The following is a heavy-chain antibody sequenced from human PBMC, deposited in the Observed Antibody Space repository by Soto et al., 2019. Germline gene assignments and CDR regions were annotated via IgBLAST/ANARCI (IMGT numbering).Heavy chain of an antibody. J-gene: IGHJ5*01. V-gene: IGHV6-1*01. CDR2: TYYRSKWYN. Sequence: QPLSIPCAISGDSVSSDSAAWNWIRQSPSRGLEWLGRTYYRSKWYNDYVISVKSRITINPDTSKNQFSLHLNSVTPEDTAVYYCARDVANWFDSWGQGTQVTVSS. CDR1: GDSVSSDSAA. CDR3: ARDVANWFDS.